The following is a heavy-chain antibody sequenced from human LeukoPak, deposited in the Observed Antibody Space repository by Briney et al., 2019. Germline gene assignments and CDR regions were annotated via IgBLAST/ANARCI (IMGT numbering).Heavy chain of an antibody. V-gene: IGHV4-31*03. CDR3: ARSSGWRDAFDF. CDR1: GGSFSISGFY. CDR2: TYNSGNT. D-gene: IGHD6-19*01. Sequence: KSSQTLSLTCSVSGGSFSISGFYWNWIRQLPGKGLEWIGYTYNSGNTYYNPSFGSRVTISTDTSMNQFFLKSHSVTAADTAVYYCARSSGWRDAFDFWGRGTMVTVSS. J-gene: IGHJ3*01.